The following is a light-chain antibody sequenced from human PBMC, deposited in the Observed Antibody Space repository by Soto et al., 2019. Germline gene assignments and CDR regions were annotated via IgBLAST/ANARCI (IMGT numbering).Light chain of an antibody. V-gene: IGLV1-40*01. CDR3: QSYDTSLSGSYV. CDR1: TSNIGAGYD. CDR2: GNS. Sequence: QLVLTQPPSVSGAPGQRVTFSCTGNTSNIGAGYDVHWYQQLPGTSPKLLIFGNSNRPSGVPDRFSASRSGSSASLAITGLQAEDEADYYCQSYDTSLSGSYVFGSGTKLTVL. J-gene: IGLJ1*01.